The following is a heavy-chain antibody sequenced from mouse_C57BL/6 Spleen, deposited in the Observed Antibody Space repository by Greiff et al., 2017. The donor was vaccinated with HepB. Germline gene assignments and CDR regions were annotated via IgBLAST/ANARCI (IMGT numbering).Heavy chain of an antibody. J-gene: IGHJ3*01. Sequence: VQLQQPGAELVKPGASVKVSCKDSGYTFTSYWMHWVKQRPGQGLEWIGRIHPSDSDTNYNQKFKGKATLTVDKSSSTAYMQLSSLTSEDSAVYYCANYYGSSYAWFAYWGQGTLVTVYA. CDR1: GYTFTSYW. CDR2: IHPSDSDT. V-gene: IGHV1-74*01. D-gene: IGHD1-1*01. CDR3: ANYYGSSYAWFAY.